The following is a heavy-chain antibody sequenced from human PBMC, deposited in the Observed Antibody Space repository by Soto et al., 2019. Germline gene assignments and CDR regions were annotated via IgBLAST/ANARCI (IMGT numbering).Heavy chain of an antibody. CDR1: GASIGSGGW. D-gene: IGHD2-8*02. CDR3: ARHEGWTGPDQ. J-gene: IGHJ5*02. V-gene: IGHV4-4*02. Sequence: SETLSLTCAVSGASIGSGGWWSWVHQPPGKGLEWIAEIFHDGNTNYSPSLKSRVTISVDKSQNQFSLNVYSVTAADTAVYYCARHEGWTGPDQWGQGTLVT. CDR2: IFHDGNT.